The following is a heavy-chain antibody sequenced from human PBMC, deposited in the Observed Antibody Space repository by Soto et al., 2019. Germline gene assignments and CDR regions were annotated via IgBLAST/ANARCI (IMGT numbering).Heavy chain of an antibody. D-gene: IGHD2-8*01. CDR2: IYYSGST. CDR1: GGSVSSGSYY. Sequence: TLSLTCTVSGGSVSSGSYYWSWIRQPPGKGLEWIGYIYYSGSTNYNPSLKSRVTISVDTSKNQFSLKLSSVTAADTAVYYRVRGGVCTNGVCYTAGFVYWGQGTLVTVSS. V-gene: IGHV4-61*01. J-gene: IGHJ4*02. CDR3: VRGGVCTNGVCYTAGFVY.